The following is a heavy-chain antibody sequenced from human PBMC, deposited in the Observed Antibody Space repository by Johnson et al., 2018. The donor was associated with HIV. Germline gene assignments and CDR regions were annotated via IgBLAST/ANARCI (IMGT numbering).Heavy chain of an antibody. V-gene: IGHV3-13*01. CDR1: GFTFSSYD. CDR2: IGTAGDT. D-gene: IGHD3-22*01. J-gene: IGHJ3*02. Sequence: VQLVESGGGLVKPGVSLRLSCTASGFTFSSYDMHWVRQATGKGLEWVSAIGTAGDTYYPGSVKGRFTISRENAKNSLYLQMNSLRAGDTAVYYCARGAPDSDAFDIWGQGTMVTGSS. CDR3: ARGAPDSDAFDI.